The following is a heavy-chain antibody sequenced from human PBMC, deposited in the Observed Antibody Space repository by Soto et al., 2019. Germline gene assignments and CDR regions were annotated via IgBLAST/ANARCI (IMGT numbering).Heavy chain of an antibody. V-gene: IGHV4-30-2*01. D-gene: IGHD2-15*01. Sequence: SETLSLTTAVSGGSISSGGYSWSWIRQPPGKGLEWIGYIYHSGSTYYNPSLKSRVTISVDRSKNQFSLRLTSVTAADTAVYYCARVGGVAARTFDYWGQGTVVTVSS. CDR1: GGSISSGGYS. CDR3: ARVGGVAARTFDY. CDR2: IYHSGST. J-gene: IGHJ4*02.